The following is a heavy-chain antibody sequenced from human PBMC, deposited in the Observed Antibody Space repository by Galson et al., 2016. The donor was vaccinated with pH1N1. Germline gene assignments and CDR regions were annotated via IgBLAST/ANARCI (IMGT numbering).Heavy chain of an antibody. CDR1: GYTFTSYY. Sequence: PVKVSCKASGYTFTSYYMHRVRQAPGQGLEWMGIITPTGGRTSYAQKFKDRVAMTSDTSTSTVYMELNSLRSDDTAVYYCARDPWGSSSWYDYWGQGTLVTVSS. CDR3: ARDPWGSSSWYDY. D-gene: IGHD6-13*01. CDR2: ITPTGGRT. J-gene: IGHJ4*02. V-gene: IGHV1-46*01.